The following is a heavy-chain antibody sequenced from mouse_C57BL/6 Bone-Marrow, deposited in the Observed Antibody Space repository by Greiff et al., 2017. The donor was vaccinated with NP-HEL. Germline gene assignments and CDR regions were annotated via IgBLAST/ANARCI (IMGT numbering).Heavy chain of an antibody. CDR2: ISNGGGST. CDR1: GFTFSDYY. J-gene: IGHJ2*01. D-gene: IGHD1-1*01. V-gene: IGHV5-12*01. CDR3: ARPNYGSSFYFDY. Sequence: EVKLMESGGGLVQPGGSLKLSCAASGFTFSDYYMYWVRQTPEKRLEWVAYISNGGGSTYYPDTVKGRFTISRDNAKNTLYLQMSRLKSEDTAMYYCARPNYGSSFYFDYWGQGTTLTVSS.